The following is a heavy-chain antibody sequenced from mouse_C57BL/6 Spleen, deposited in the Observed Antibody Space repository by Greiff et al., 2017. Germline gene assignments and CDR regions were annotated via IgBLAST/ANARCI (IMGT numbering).Heavy chain of an antibody. CDR1: GYTFTSYW. V-gene: IGHV1-69*01. CDR3: ARHGSSGAWFAY. D-gene: IGHD1-1*01. CDR2: IDPSDSYT. Sequence: QVQLKQPGAELVMPGASVKLSCKASGYTFTSYWMHWVKQRPGQGLEWIGEIDPSDSYTNYNQKFKGKSTLTVDKSSSTAYMQLSSLTSEDSAVYYCARHGSSGAWFAYWGQGTLVTVSA. J-gene: IGHJ3*01.